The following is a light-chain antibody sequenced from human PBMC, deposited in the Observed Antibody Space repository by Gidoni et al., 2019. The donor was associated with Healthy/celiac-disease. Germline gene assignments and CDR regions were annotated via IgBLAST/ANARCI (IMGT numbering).Light chain of an antibody. V-gene: IGKV1-39*01. CDR3: QQSYSTPT. J-gene: IGKJ1*01. CDR2: AAS. Sequence: DIHMTQSPSSLSASVGDRVTITCRASQSISSYLNWYQQKPGKAPKLLIDAASSLQSGVPSRFSGSGSGKDFTLTISSLQPEDFATYYCQQSYSTPTFGQGTKVEIK. CDR1: QSISSY.